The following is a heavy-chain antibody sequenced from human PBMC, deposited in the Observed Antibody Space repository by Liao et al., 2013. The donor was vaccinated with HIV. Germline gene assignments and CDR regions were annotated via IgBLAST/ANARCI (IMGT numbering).Heavy chain of an antibody. CDR2: IYYSGST. Sequence: QVQLQESGPGLVKPSQTLSLTCTVSGGSISSYYWSWIRQPPGKGLEWIGYIYYSGSTNYNPSLKSRVTISVDTSKNQFSLKLSSVTAADTAVYYCARDLSGDDNWFDPWGQGTLVTVSS. CDR1: GGSISSYY. CDR3: ARDLSGDDNWFDP. V-gene: IGHV4-59*01. J-gene: IGHJ5*02. D-gene: IGHD2-21*01.